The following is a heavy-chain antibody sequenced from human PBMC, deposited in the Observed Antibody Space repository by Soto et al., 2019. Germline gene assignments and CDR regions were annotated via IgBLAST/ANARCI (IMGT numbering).Heavy chain of an antibody. CDR2: IDHSGIT. Sequence: PSETLSLTCAVSGYSISLGYYWGWIRQPPGKGLEWIGEIDHSGITNHNTALKSRATMSVDTSKNQFSLKLRSVTAADTAVYYWARGVSVTLAVQGGAPDKNYFDSWSQGTLVTVSS. D-gene: IGHD1-26*01. V-gene: IGHV4-38-2*01. J-gene: IGHJ4*02. CDR1: GYSISLGYY. CDR3: ARGVSVTLAVQGGAPDKNYFDS.